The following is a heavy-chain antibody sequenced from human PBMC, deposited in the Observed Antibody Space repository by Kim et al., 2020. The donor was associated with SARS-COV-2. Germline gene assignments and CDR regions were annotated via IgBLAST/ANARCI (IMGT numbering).Heavy chain of an antibody. CDR1: GGSISSSSYY. CDR2: IYYSGST. D-gene: IGHD3-9*01. J-gene: IGHJ6*02. V-gene: IGHV4-39*01. CDR3: ARHYYDILTGYLPPYYYYGMDV. Sequence: SETLSLTCTVSGGSISSSSYYWGWIRQPPGKGLEWIGSIYYSGSTYYNPSLKSRVTISVDTSKNQFSLKLSSVTAADTAVYYCARHYYDILTGYLPPYYYYGMDVWGQGTTVTVSS.